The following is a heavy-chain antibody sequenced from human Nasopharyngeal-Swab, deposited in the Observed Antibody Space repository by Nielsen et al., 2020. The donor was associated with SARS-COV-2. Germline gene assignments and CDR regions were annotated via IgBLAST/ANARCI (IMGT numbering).Heavy chain of an antibody. Sequence: SLRLSCTTSGFTLGDYAMSWFRQAPGKGLEWVGFIRSKTYGGAPEYAASVKGRFTISRDGAESIAYLQMNSLETEDTGVYYCARSVGSFYGQGAFDIWGQGTMVTVSS. J-gene: IGHJ3*02. V-gene: IGHV3-49*01. CDR1: GFTLGDYA. CDR3: ARSVGSFYGQGAFDI. CDR2: IRSKTYGGAP. D-gene: IGHD1-26*01.